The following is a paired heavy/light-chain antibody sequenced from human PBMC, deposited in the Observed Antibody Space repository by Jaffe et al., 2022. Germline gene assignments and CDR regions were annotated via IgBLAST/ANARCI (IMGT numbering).Light chain of an antibody. J-gene: IGKJ3*01. Sequence: DIQMTQSPSSVSASVGDRVTITCRASQGISSWLAWYQQKPGKAPNLLIYAASSLQSGVPSRFSGSGSGTDFTLTISSLQPEDFATYYCQQANSFPFTFGPGTKVNIK. CDR3: QQANSFPFT. V-gene: IGKV1-12*01. CDR1: QGISSW. CDR2: AAS.
Heavy chain of an antibody. CDR2: ISGGGGTT. Sequence: EVQLLESGGGLVQPGGSLRLSCAASGFTFSSYAMSWVRQAPGKGLEWVSAISGGGGTTFYADSVKGRFTISRDNSENTLYLQMNSLRAEDTAVYYCASRLGYCSGTSCYGYFQRWGQGTLVTVSS. D-gene: IGHD2-2*01. CDR3: ASRLGYCSGTSCYGYFQR. CDR1: GFTFSSYA. V-gene: IGHV3-23*01. J-gene: IGHJ1*01.